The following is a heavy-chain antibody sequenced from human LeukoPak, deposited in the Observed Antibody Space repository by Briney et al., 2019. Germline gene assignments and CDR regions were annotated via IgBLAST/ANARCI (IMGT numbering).Heavy chain of an antibody. CDR3: ARGKLSSGWYDD. J-gene: IGHJ4*02. D-gene: IGHD6-19*01. CDR2: IDSSSSYT. V-gene: IGHV3-11*06. CDR1: GFIFSDYY. Sequence: GGSPRLSCAASGFIFSDYYMSWIRQAPGKGLEWVSYIDSSSSYTNYADSVKGRFSISRDNAKNSLYLQMNSLRAEDTAVYYCARGKLSSGWYDDWGQGNLVTVSS.